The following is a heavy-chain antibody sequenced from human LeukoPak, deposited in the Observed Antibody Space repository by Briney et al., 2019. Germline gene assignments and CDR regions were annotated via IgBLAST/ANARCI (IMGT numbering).Heavy chain of an antibody. CDR1: GGSFSGYY. CDR2: INHNGST. V-gene: IGHV4-34*01. J-gene: IGHJ6*03. CDR3: ARGGRDFWSGYLDYYYYYMDV. Sequence: PSETLSLTCAVYGGSFSGYYWSWIRQPPGKGLEWIGEINHNGSTNYNPSLKSRVTISVDTSKNQFSLKLSSVTAADTAVYYCARGGRDFWSGYLDYYYYYMDVWGKGTTVTVSS. D-gene: IGHD3-3*01.